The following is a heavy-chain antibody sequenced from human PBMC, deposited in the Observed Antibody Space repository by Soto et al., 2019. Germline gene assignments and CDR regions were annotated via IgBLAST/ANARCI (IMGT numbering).Heavy chain of an antibody. CDR3: ARLYASSGWYDYFDY. CDR2: INAGNGNT. CDR1: GYTFTSYA. Sequence: ASVKVSCKASGYTFTSYAMHWVRQAPGQRLEWMGWINAGNGNTKYSQKFQGQVTISADKSISTAYLQWSSLKASDTAMYYCARLYASSGWYDYFDYWGQGTLVTVSS. D-gene: IGHD6-19*01. J-gene: IGHJ4*02. V-gene: IGHV1-3*01.